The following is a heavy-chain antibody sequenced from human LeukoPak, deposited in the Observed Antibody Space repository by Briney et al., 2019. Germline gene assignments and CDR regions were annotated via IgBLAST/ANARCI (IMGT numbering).Heavy chain of an antibody. CDR3: AKDTGLVSAAFDY. J-gene: IGHJ4*02. Sequence: GGSLRLSCAASGFTFDDYAMHWVRQAPGKGLEWVSGISWNSGSIGYADSVKGRFTISRDNAKNSLYLQMNSLRAEDTALYYCAKDTGLVSAAFDYWGQGTLVTVSS. V-gene: IGHV3-9*01. CDR1: GFTFDDYA. CDR2: ISWNSGSI. D-gene: IGHD6-13*01.